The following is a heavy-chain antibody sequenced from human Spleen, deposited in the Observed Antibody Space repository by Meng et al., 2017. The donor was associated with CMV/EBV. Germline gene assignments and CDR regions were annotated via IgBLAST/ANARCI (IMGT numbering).Heavy chain of an antibody. D-gene: IGHD3-22*01. Sequence: GSLRLSCTVSGGSISSYYWSWIRQPPGKGLEWIGCIYYSGSTNYNPSLKSRVTISVDTSKNQFSLKLSSVTAADTAVYYCARARYYYDGSGRDYFDSWGQGALVTVSS. J-gene: IGHJ4*02. CDR1: GGSISSYY. CDR2: IYYSGST. V-gene: IGHV4-59*01. CDR3: ARARYYYDGSGRDYFDS.